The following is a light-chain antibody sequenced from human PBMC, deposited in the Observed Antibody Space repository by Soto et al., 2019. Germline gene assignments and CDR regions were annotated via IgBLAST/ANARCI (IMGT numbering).Light chain of an antibody. CDR2: EVT. CDR1: SSDVGGYNF. Sequence: QSALTQPPSASGSPGQSVTISCTGTSSDVGGYNFVSWYQQHPGKAPKLMIYEVTERPSGVPDRFSGSKSGNKASLTVSGLQAEDEADYYCSSYTGSNKVVFGGGTKVTVL. CDR3: SSYTGSNKVV. V-gene: IGLV2-8*01. J-gene: IGLJ2*01.